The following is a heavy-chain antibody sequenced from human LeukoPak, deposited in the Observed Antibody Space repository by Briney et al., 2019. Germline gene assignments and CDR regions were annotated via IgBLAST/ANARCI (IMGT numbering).Heavy chain of an antibody. Sequence: GGSLRLSCAASGFTFSSYAMHWVRQAPGKGLEWVAVISYDGSNKYYADSVKGRFTISRDNSKNTLYLQMNSLRAEDTAVYYCSVDVDTAMVPPMNFNYWGQGTLVTVSS. D-gene: IGHD5-18*01. CDR1: GFTFSSYA. CDR3: SVDVDTAMVPPMNFNY. CDR2: ISYDGSNK. V-gene: IGHV3-30-3*01. J-gene: IGHJ4*02.